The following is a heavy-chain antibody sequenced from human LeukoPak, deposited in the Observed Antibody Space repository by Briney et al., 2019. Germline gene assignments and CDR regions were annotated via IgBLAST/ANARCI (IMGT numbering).Heavy chain of an antibody. D-gene: IGHD4-17*01. J-gene: IGHJ4*02. CDR3: ARSGDYDATYYFDY. CDR2: IIPIFGTA. CDR1: GGTCSSYA. V-gene: IGHV1-69*01. Sequence: ASVKVSCKASGGTCSSYAISWVRQAPGQGLEWMGGIIPIFGTANYARKFQGRVTITADESTSTAYMELSSLRSEDTAVYYCARSGDYDATYYFDYWGQGTLVTVSS.